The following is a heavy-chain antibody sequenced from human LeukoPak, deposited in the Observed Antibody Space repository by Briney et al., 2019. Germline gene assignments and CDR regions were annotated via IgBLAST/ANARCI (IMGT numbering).Heavy chain of an antibody. CDR2: IYYSGST. V-gene: IGHV4-59*01. J-gene: IGHJ6*03. Sequence: PSETLSLTCTVSGGSISSYYWSWIRQPPGKGLEWIGYIYYSGSTNYNPSLKSRVTISVDTSKNQFSLKLSSVTAVDTAVYCCARAGYSYGTTSGGYYYYYYMDVWGKGTTVTVSS. CDR1: GGSISSYY. D-gene: IGHD5-18*01. CDR3: ARAGYSYGTTSGGYYYYYYMDV.